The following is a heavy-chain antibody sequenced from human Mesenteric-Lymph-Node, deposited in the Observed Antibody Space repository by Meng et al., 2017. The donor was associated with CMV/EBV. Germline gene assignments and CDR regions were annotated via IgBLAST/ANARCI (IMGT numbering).Heavy chain of an antibody. CDR2: IYYSEST. CDR1: GGSISSSSYY. Sequence: TVSGGSISSSSYYWGWIRQTPGKGLEWIGSIYYSESTYYNPSLKSRVTISVDTSKNQFSLKLSSVTAADTAVYYCASRLRGGAVLDYWGQGTLVTVSS. D-gene: IGHD2-15*01. J-gene: IGHJ4*02. V-gene: IGHV4-39*07. CDR3: ASRLRGGAVLDY.